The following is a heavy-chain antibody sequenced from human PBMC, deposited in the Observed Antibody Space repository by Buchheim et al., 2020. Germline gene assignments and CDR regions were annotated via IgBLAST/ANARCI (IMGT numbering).Heavy chain of an antibody. CDR2: ISDDGRNK. Sequence: QVQLVESGGGVVQPGGSLRLSCAVSGFTFSGYAMYWVRQGPGKGLEWVAGISDDGRNKNYADSVKGRFTISRDNSRNTLYLQMISLRPEDTAVYHCARGDTGHWLGDYWGQG. CDR1: GFTFSGYA. J-gene: IGHJ4*02. V-gene: IGHV3-30*04. CDR3: ARGDTGHWLGDY. D-gene: IGHD5-18*01.